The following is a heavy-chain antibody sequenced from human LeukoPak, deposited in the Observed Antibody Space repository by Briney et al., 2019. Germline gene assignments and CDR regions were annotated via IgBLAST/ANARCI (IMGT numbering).Heavy chain of an antibody. CDR1: GGSISSSSYY. J-gene: IGHJ3*02. CDR3: ASPMTTVTPSAFDI. V-gene: IGHV4-39*01. D-gene: IGHD4-17*01. Sequence: SETLSLTCTVSGGSISSSSYYWGWLRQPPGKGLEWIGSIYYSGSTYYNPSLKSRVTISVDTSKNQFSLKLSSVTAADTAVYYCASPMTTVTPSAFDIWGQGTMVTVSS. CDR2: IYYSGST.